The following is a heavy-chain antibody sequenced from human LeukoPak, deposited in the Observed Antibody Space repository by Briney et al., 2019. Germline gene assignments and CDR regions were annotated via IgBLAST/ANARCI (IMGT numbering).Heavy chain of an antibody. Sequence: HGESLRISCKGSGYSFTSYWISGVRQMPGKGLEWMGRIDPSDSYTNYSPSFQGHVTISADKSISTAYLQWSSLKASDTAMYYCARSRHGIAAAGTRSWFDPWGQGTLVTVSS. CDR3: ARSRHGIAAAGTRSWFDP. D-gene: IGHD6-13*01. CDR1: GYSFTSYW. J-gene: IGHJ5*02. CDR2: IDPSDSYT. V-gene: IGHV5-10-1*01.